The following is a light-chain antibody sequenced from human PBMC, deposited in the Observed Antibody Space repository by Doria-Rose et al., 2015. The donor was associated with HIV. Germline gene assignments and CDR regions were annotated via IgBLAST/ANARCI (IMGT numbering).Light chain of an antibody. CDR1: QSFSSTY. Sequence: TQSPGTLSLSPGERATLSCRASQSFSSTYLAWYQQKPGQALRLLIYDGSTRATGIPDRFSASGSGTDFTLTINRLEPEDFALYYCHQYGTSWTFGQGTKVEI. V-gene: IGKV3-20*01. CDR2: DGS. J-gene: IGKJ1*01. CDR3: HQYGTSWT.